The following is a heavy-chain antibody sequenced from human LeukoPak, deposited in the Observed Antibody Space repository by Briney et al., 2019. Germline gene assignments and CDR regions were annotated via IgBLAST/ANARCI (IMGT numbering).Heavy chain of an antibody. V-gene: IGHV3-23*01. CDR3: AKEVAAGRKGIDY. Sequence: GGSLRLSCAASGFTYISYAMSWVRQAPGKGLEWVSGITGSGGGTYYADSVKGRFTISIDSSSSTLFLQVKSLRAEDTATYYCAKEVAAGRKGIDYWGQGILVTVSS. D-gene: IGHD6-13*01. J-gene: IGHJ4*02. CDR1: GFTYISYA. CDR2: ITGSGGGT.